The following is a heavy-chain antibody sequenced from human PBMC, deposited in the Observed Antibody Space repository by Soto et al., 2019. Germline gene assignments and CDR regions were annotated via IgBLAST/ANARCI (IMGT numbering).Heavy chain of an antibody. CDR1: GYTFTSYD. CDR3: VRVVAIPGYPDN. CDR2: MNPNSGNT. V-gene: IGHV1-8*01. J-gene: IGHJ4*02. D-gene: IGHD5-12*01. Sequence: GASVKVSCKASGYTFTSYDINWVRQATGQGLEWMGWMNPNSGNTGYAQKFQGRVTMTRNTSISTAYMELSSLRSDDTAIYYCVRVVAIPGYPDNWGQGTLVTVSS.